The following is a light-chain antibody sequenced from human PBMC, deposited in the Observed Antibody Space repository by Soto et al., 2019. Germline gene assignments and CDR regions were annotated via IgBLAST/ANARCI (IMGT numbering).Light chain of an antibody. J-gene: IGKJ4*01. V-gene: IGKV3-11*01. Sequence: ELVFTQSPATLSLSPGQTATLSCMGSQSVSSYLAWYQQKPGQAPRLLIYDASSRATGIPARFSGSGSGTDFTLTISSLEPEDFAVYYCQQRSNWPLTFGGGTKVDIK. CDR1: QSVSSY. CDR2: DAS. CDR3: QQRSNWPLT.